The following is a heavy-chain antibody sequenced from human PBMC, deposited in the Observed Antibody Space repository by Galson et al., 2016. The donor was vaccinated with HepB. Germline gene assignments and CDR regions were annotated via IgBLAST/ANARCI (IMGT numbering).Heavy chain of an antibody. CDR3: VAYYHSGSYYNHY. CDR1: GFTFSDHY. V-gene: IGHV3-72*01. J-gene: IGHJ4*02. Sequence: SLRLSCAASGFTFSDHYIDWVRQAPGKGLEWVGRSKNKARGYTTEYAASVKGRFIVSRDDSRNSLYLQMNSLKTEDTAMYYCVAYYHSGSYYNHYWGRGTLVTVSS. CDR2: SKNKARGYTT. D-gene: IGHD3-10*01.